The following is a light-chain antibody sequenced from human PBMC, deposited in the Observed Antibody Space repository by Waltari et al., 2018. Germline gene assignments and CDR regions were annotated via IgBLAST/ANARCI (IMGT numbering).Light chain of an antibody. CDR2: DVS. CDR3: TSYISSSTRYF. J-gene: IGLJ1*01. CDR1: SSDVGGYNS. Sequence: QSALTQPASVSGSPGQSITISCTGTSSDVGGYNSVSWYQQHPGKAPKLMIYDVSYRPSGVFNRFPGSKAGNTASLTISGLRAEDEAGYYCTSYISSSTRYFFGAGTKVTVL. V-gene: IGLV2-14*03.